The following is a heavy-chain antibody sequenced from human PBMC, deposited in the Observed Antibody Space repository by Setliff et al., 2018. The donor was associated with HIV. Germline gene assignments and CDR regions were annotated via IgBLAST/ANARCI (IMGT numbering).Heavy chain of an antibody. CDR1: GGSISSHY. V-gene: IGHV4-59*11. D-gene: IGHD3-10*01. Sequence: SETLSLTCTVSGGSISSHYWSWIRQPPGKGLEWIGSIYYSGSTNYNPSLKSRVTISVDTSKNQFSLRLSSVTAADTAMYYCARVEAKVRGATYGMDVWGQGTTVTVSS. J-gene: IGHJ6*02. CDR2: IYYSGST. CDR3: ARVEAKVRGATYGMDV.